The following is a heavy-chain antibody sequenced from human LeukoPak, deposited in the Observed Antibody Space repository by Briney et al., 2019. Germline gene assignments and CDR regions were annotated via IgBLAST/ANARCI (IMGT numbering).Heavy chain of an antibody. CDR1: GFTFNNYA. CDR3: ANYYDSSGYYFPRPFDY. Sequence: GGSLRLSCAASGFTFNNYAISWVRQAPGKGLEWVSAISGSGASTYYADSVKGRFTISRDNSKNTLYLQMNSLRAEDTAVYYCANYYDSSGYYFPRPFDYWGQGTLVTVSS. D-gene: IGHD3-22*01. J-gene: IGHJ4*02. V-gene: IGHV3-23*01. CDR2: ISGSGAST.